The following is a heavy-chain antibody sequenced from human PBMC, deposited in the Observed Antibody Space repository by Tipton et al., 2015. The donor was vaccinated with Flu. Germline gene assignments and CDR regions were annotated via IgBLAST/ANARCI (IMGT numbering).Heavy chain of an antibody. V-gene: IGHV4-61*02. J-gene: IGHJ5*02. D-gene: IGHD4-11*01. CDR2: IYIGTTT. CDR3: ARRDYSNYVSDPKNWFDP. Sequence: TLSLTCTVSGGSVRSGDYYWSWIRQPAGKGLDWIARIYIGTTTKYNPSLKSRVTISVDPSKTQFSLRLSSVTAADTAVYFCARRDYSNYVSDPKNWFDPWGQGTLVTVSS. CDR1: GGSVRSGDYY.